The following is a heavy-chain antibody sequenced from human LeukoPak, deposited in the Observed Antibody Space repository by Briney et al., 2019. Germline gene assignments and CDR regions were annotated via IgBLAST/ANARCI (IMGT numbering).Heavy chain of an antibody. Sequence: SETLSLTCTVPGGSISSYYWSWIRQPPGKGLEWIGYIYYSGSTNYNPSLKSRVTISVDTSKNQFSLKLSSVTAADTAVYYCARVGWLLDFDYWGQGTLVTVSS. D-gene: IGHD3/OR15-3a*01. CDR3: ARVGWLLDFDY. V-gene: IGHV4-59*01. J-gene: IGHJ4*02. CDR2: IYYSGST. CDR1: GGSISSYY.